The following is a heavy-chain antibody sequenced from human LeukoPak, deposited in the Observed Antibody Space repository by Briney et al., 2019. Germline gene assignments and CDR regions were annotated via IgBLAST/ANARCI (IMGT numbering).Heavy chain of an antibody. V-gene: IGHV4-38-2*02. J-gene: IGHJ4*02. CDR1: GYSISSGYY. CDR2: INHSGST. Sequence: SETLSLTCTVSGYSISSGYYWGWIRQPPGKGLEWIGEINHSGSTNYNPSLKSRVTISVDTSKNQFSLKLSSVTAADTAVYYCARGYGRDYWGQGTLVTVSS. D-gene: IGHD3-16*01. CDR3: ARGYGRDY.